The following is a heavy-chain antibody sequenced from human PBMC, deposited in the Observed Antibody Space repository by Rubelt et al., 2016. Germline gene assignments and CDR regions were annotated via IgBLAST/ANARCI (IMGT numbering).Heavy chain of an antibody. CDR3: AKVGGIAVTGTSNWHDP. D-gene: IGHD6-19*01. CDR2: IYYGGTT. CDR1: GGSVISGYY. V-gene: IGHV4-39*07. J-gene: IGHJ5*02. Sequence: QLHLQESGPGLAKPSETLSLTCTVSGGSVISGYYWGWIRQPPGEGLEWIGCIYYGGTTHYKPSLESRVTMSVDTSKNQFSREVVSGTAAATAIYYCAKVGGIAVTGTSNWHDPWGQGTLVTVSS.